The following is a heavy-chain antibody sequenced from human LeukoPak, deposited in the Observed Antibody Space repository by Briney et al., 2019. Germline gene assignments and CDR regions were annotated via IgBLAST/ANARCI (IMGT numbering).Heavy chain of an antibody. J-gene: IGHJ4*02. CDR3: ARLSHYDILTGYSDY. CDR2: IIPIFGTA. V-gene: IGHV1-69*05. D-gene: IGHD3-9*01. CDR1: GYTFTSYA. Sequence: ASVKVSCKASGYTFTSYAISWVRQAPGQGLEWMGGIIPIFGTANYAQKFQGRVTITTDESTSTAYMELSSLRSEDTAVYYCARLSHYDILTGYSDYWGQGTLVTVSS.